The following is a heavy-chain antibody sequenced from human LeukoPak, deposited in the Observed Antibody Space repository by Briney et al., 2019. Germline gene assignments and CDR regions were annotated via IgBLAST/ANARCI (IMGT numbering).Heavy chain of an antibody. J-gene: IGHJ6*02. CDR3: ARAHYYDSSGYYYKYYYGMDV. Sequence: PSETLSLTCTVSGGSISSYYWSWIRQPPGKGLECIAYIYTSGSAIYNPSLKSRVTISVDTSKNQFSLKLSSVTAADTAVYYCARAHYYDSSGYYYKYYYGMDVWGQGTTVTVSS. D-gene: IGHD3-22*01. V-gene: IGHV4-4*09. CDR2: IYTSGSA. CDR1: GGSISSYY.